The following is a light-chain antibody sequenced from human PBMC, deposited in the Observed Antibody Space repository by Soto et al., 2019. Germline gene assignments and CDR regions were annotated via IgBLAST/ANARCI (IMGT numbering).Light chain of an antibody. CDR2: AAS. CDR3: QQTYSAPYS. V-gene: IGKV1-39*01. Sequence: DIQMTQSPSSLSASVGDRVTITCRAIQSITNNLNWYQQKPGKAPKLLIYAASSLENGVPSSFSSSGSGTDFTLTISSLQPEDFATYYCQQTYSAPYSFGQGTKLEIK. CDR1: QSITNN. J-gene: IGKJ2*01.